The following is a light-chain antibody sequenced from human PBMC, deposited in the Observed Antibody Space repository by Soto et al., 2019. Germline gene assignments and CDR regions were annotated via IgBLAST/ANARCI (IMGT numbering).Light chain of an antibody. V-gene: IGLV1-44*01. CDR2: SNN. CDR3: AAWDDSLNGFYV. J-gene: IGLJ1*01. CDR1: RSNIGSNT. Sequence: QSVLTQPPSASGTPGQTVTISCSGSRSNIGSNTVNWYQQLPGSAPKLLIYSNNQRPSGVPDRFSGSKSGTSAILAISGLQSEDEADYYCAAWDDSLNGFYVFGTGTKLTVL.